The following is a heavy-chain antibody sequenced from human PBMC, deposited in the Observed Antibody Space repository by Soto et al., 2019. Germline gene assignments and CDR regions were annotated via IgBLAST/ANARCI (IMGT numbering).Heavy chain of an antibody. CDR2: ISYDGSNK. Sequence: PGGSLILSCAASGFTFSSYGMHWVRQAPGKGLEWVAVISYDGSNKYYADSVKGRFTISRDNSKNTLYLQMNSLRAEDTAVYYCAKDADVSHDSSGYYGSYYFDYWGQGTLVTVSS. J-gene: IGHJ4*02. CDR1: GFTFSSYG. CDR3: AKDADVSHDSSGYYGSYYFDY. D-gene: IGHD3-22*01. V-gene: IGHV3-30*18.